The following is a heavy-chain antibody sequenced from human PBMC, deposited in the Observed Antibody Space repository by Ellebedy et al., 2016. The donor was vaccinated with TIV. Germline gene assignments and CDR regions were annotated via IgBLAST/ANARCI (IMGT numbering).Heavy chain of an antibody. CDR1: GYSISSGYY. D-gene: IGHD3-10*01. CDR2: IYHSGST. V-gene: IGHV4-38-2*02. CDR3: ARGGGYYGSGSYYKPNYYYYYMDV. Sequence: SETLSLXXTVSGYSISSGYYWGWIRQPPGKGLEWIGSIYHSGSTYYNPSLKSRVTISVDTSKNQFSLKLSSVTAADTAVYYCARGGGYYGSGSYYKPNYYYYYMDVWGKGTTVTVSS. J-gene: IGHJ6*03.